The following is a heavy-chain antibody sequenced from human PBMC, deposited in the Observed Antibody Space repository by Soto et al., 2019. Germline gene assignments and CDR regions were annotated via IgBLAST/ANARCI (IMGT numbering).Heavy chain of an antibody. CDR3: AKTKTPPVRNGMDV. V-gene: IGHV4-31*04. J-gene: IGHJ6*02. CDR1: GDSLSSGGYY. CDR2: IYYCGRT. Sequence: QVRLQESGPGLVRPSQTLSLTCTVSGDSLSSGGYYCSWIRQLPGKGLEWIGFIYYCGRTFYNPSLRSRVTMSADASKNQISLKLSSVTAADTAVYYWAKTKTPPVRNGMDVWGQGTTVTVSS. D-gene: IGHD4-17*01.